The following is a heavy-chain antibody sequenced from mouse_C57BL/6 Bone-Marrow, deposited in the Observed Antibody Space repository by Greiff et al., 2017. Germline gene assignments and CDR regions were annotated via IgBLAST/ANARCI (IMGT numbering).Heavy chain of an antibody. CDR3: ARRGAYYGSSDYAMDY. D-gene: IGHD1-1*01. V-gene: IGHV1-81*01. CDR1: GYTFTSYG. Sequence: QVQLKESGAELARPGASVKLSCKASGYTFTSYGISWVKQRTGQGLEWIGEIYPRSGNTYYNEKFKGKATLTADQSSSTAYMELRSLTSEESAVYFWARRGAYYGSSDYAMDYWGQGTSVTVSS. CDR2: IYPRSGNT. J-gene: IGHJ4*01.